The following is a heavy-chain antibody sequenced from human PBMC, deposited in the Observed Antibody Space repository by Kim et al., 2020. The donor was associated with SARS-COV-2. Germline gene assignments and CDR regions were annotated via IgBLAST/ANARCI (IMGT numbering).Heavy chain of an antibody. V-gene: IGHV4-38-2*02. J-gene: IGHJ5*02. CDR3: ARITIFGVVITDLFDP. CDR2: IYHSGST. D-gene: IGHD3-3*01. Sequence: SETLSLTCTVSGYSISSGYYWGWIRQPPGKGLEWIGSIYHSGSTYYNPSLKSRVTISVDTSKNQFSLKLSSVTAADTAVYYCARITIFGVVITDLFDPWGQGTLVTVSS. CDR1: GYSISSGYY.